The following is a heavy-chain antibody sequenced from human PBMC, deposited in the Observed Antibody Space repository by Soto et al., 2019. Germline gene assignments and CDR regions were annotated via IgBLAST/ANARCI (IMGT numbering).Heavy chain of an antibody. V-gene: IGHV3-53*02. CDR1: GFTVSSNY. CDR3: ARETGTTSYYYYYGMDV. D-gene: IGHD1-7*01. CDR2: IYSGGST. J-gene: IGHJ6*02. Sequence: EVQLVETGGGLIQPGGSLRLSCAASGFTVSSNYMSWVRQAPGKGLEWVSVIYSGGSTYYADSVKGRFTISRDNSKNTLYLQMNSLRAEDTAVYYCARETGTTSYYYYYGMDVWGQGTTVTVSS.